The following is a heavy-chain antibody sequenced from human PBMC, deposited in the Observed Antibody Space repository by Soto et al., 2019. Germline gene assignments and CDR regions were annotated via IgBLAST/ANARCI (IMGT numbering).Heavy chain of an antibody. Sequence: SLTCAVSGGSISSGGYSWSWIRQPPGKGLEWIGYIYHSGSTYYNPSLKSRVTISVDRSKNQFSLKLSSVTAADTAVYYCARGVYYYDSSGYYYDPYYFDYWGQGTLVTVSS. CDR3: ARGVYYYDSSGYYYDPYYFDY. J-gene: IGHJ4*02. V-gene: IGHV4-30-2*01. D-gene: IGHD3-22*01. CDR2: IYHSGST. CDR1: GGSISSGGYS.